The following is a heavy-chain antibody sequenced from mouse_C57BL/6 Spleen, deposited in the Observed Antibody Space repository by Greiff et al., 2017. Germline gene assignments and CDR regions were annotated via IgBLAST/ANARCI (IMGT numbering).Heavy chain of an antibody. J-gene: IGHJ2*01. CDR1: GFTFSSYG. V-gene: IGHV5-6*01. Sequence: DVQLVESGGDLVKPGGSLKLSCAASGFTFSSYGMSWVRQTPDKRLEWVATISSGGSYTYYPDSVKGRFTISRDNAKNTLYLQMSRLKSEDTAMYYCARHLYSNYYFDYWGQGTTLTVSS. CDR2: ISSGGSYT. D-gene: IGHD2-5*01. CDR3: ARHLYSNYYFDY.